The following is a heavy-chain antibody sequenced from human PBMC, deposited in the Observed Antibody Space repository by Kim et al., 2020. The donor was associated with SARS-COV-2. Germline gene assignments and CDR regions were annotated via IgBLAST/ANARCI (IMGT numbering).Heavy chain of an antibody. V-gene: IGHV4-30-2*01. J-gene: IGHJ5*02. Sequence: SLKSRVTISVDRSKNRFSLKLSSVTAADTAVYYCARVEYNWNYDDVWFDPWGQGTLVTVSS. D-gene: IGHD1-7*01. CDR3: ARVEYNWNYDDVWFDP.